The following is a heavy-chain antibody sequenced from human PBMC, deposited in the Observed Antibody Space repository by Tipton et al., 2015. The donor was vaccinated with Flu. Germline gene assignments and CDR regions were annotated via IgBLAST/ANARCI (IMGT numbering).Heavy chain of an antibody. CDR2: SYYSGST. V-gene: IGHV4-59*02. D-gene: IGHD3-10*01. J-gene: IGHJ4*02. CDR3: ARDRGWPAALDY. CDR1: GDSVSYYY. Sequence: LRLSCTVSGDSVSYYYWNWIRQPPGKGLEWIGFSYYSGSTAYNPSPRSRVTISVDTSRNQFSLNLKSVTAADTAVHYCARDRGWPAALDYWSQGILVTVSS.